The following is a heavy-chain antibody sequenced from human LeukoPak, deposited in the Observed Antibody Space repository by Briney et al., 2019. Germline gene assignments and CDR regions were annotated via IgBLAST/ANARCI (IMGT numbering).Heavy chain of an antibody. J-gene: IGHJ4*02. Sequence: GRSLRLSCAASGFTFSSYALHWVCQAPGKGLEWVAVISYDGSNKYYADSVKGRFTISRDNSKNTLYLQMNSLRAEDTAVYYCARYYYGSGSDYWGQGTLVTVSS. CDR3: ARYYYGSGSDY. D-gene: IGHD3-10*01. CDR1: GFTFSSYA. CDR2: ISYDGSNK. V-gene: IGHV3-30*04.